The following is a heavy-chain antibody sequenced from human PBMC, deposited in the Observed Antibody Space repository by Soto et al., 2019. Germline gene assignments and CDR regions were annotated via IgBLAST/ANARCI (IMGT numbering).Heavy chain of an antibody. D-gene: IGHD5-12*01. CDR2: IIPIFGTA. Sequence: SVKVSCKASGGTFSSYAISWVRQAPGQGLEWMGGIIPIFGTANYAQKFQGRVTITADESTSTAYMELSSLRSGDTAVYYCARDGGYSGYVEPDYFDYWGQGTLVTVSS. CDR3: ARDGGYSGYVEPDYFDY. J-gene: IGHJ4*02. CDR1: GGTFSSYA. V-gene: IGHV1-69*13.